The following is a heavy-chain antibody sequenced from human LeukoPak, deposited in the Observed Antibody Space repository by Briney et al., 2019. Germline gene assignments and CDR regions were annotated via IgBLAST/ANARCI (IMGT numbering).Heavy chain of an antibody. J-gene: IGHJ3*02. Sequence: GGSLRLSCAASGFTFSSYSMNWVRQAPGKGLEWVANIKQDGSEKYYVDSVKGRFTISRDNAKNSLYLQMNSLRAEDTAVYYCASSGWYGRGAFDIWGQGTMVTVSS. V-gene: IGHV3-7*01. D-gene: IGHD6-19*01. CDR1: GFTFSSYS. CDR2: IKQDGSEK. CDR3: ASSGWYGRGAFDI.